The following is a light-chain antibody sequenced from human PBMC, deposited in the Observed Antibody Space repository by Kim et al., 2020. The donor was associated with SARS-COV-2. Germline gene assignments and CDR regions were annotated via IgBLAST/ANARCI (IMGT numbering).Light chain of an antibody. CDR3: LQDYNYPLT. CDR2: SAS. Sequence: SASVGDRVDITCRASQGIGKELGWYQQKPGRAPKLLIYSASNLESGVPSRFSGSGSDTDFTLTIASLQPEDSATYFCLQDYNYPLTFGQGTKLEI. CDR1: QGIGKE. J-gene: IGKJ2*01. V-gene: IGKV1-6*01.